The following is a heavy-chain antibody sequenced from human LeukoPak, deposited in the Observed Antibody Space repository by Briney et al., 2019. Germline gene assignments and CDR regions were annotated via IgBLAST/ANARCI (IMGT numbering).Heavy chain of an antibody. V-gene: IGHV4-39*01. CDR3: ARLAATPPDY. CDR1: GGSISSSNYY. J-gene: IGHJ4*02. Sequence: ASETLSLTCTVSGGSISSSNYYWGWIRQPPGKGLEWIGSIYYSGSTYYNPSLKSRVTISVDTSKNQFSLKLSSVTAADTAVYYCARLAATPPDYWGQGTLVTVSS. D-gene: IGHD2-15*01. CDR2: IYYSGST.